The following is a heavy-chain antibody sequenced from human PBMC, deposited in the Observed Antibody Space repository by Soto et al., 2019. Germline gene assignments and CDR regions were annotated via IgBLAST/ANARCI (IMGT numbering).Heavy chain of an antibody. J-gene: IGHJ6*02. CDR3: ARGTKYYYQGMDV. CDR1: GDSINNYY. Sequence: LSLTCTVSGDSINNYYWTWIRQPPGKGLEWIGYIYDSGSTSYNPSLKSRLTISVDTSKNQFSLKLKSVTAADTAVYYCARGTKYYYQGMDVWGQGTTVTVSS. CDR2: IYDSGST. V-gene: IGHV4-59*01.